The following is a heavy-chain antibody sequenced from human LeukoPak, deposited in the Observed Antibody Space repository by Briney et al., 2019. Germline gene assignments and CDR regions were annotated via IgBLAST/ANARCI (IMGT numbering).Heavy chain of an antibody. CDR3: ARGVDYYYDSSGSQVYYFDY. CDR2: ISSSSSYI. CDR1: GFTFSSYE. V-gene: IGHV3-21*01. D-gene: IGHD3-22*01. Sequence: GGSLRLSCAASGFTFSSYEMNWVRQARGKGLEWVSSISSSSSYIYYADSVKGRFTISRDNAKNSLYLQMNSLRAEDTAVYYCARGVDYYYDSSGSQVYYFDYWGQGTLVTVSS. J-gene: IGHJ4*02.